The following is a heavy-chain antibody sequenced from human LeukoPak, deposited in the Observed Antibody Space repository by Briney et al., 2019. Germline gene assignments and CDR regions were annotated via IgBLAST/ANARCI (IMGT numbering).Heavy chain of an antibody. Sequence: ASVKVSCKASGYTFTGYYMHWVRQAPGQGLEWMGRINPNSGGTNYAQKFQGRVTMTRDTSISTAYMELSRLRSDDTAVYYCAREARYSRHNWFDPWGQGTLVTASS. J-gene: IGHJ5*02. CDR2: INPNSGGT. CDR3: AREARYSRHNWFDP. CDR1: GYTFTGYY. D-gene: IGHD3-9*01. V-gene: IGHV1-2*06.